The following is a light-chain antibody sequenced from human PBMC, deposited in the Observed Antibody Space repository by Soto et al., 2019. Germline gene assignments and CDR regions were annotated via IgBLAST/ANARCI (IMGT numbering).Light chain of an antibody. CDR1: QSVSNN. Sequence: EIVMTQSPATLSVSPGERGTLSCRASQSVSNNLAWYQQKPGQAPRLLIYGASTRATGIPARFSGSGPGTEFTLTISSLQSEDFAVYYCQQRLFWPLFTFGQGTRLEIK. CDR2: GAS. V-gene: IGKV3-15*01. J-gene: IGKJ2*01. CDR3: QQRLFWPLFT.